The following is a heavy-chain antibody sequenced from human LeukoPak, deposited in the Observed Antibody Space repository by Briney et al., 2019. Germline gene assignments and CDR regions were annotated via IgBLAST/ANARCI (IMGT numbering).Heavy chain of an antibody. CDR3: AREGGAGGSYLEHNWSDP. D-gene: IGHD1-26*01. CDR2: IWYDGSNK. CDR1: GFTFSSYG. J-gene: IGHJ5*02. V-gene: IGHV3-33*01. Sequence: PGGSLRLSCAASGFTFSSYGMHWVRQAPGKGLEWVAVIWYDGSNKYYADSVKGRFTISRDNSKNTLYLQMNSLRAEDTAVYYCAREGGAGGSYLEHNWSDPWGQGTLVTVSS.